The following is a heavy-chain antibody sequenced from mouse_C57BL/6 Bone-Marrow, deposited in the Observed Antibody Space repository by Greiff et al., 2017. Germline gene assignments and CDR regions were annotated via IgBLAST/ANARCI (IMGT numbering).Heavy chain of an antibody. CDR2: IYPGDGDT. CDR1: GYAFSSSW. V-gene: IGHV1-82*01. D-gene: IGHD2-3*01. Sequence: VQLQQSGPELVKPGASVKISCKASGYAFSSSWMNWVKQRPGKGLEWIGRIYPGDGDTNYNGKFKGKATLTADKSSSTAYMQLSSLTSEDSAVYCCARGWTGWYFDVWGTGTTVTVSS. CDR3: ARGWTGWYFDV. J-gene: IGHJ1*03.